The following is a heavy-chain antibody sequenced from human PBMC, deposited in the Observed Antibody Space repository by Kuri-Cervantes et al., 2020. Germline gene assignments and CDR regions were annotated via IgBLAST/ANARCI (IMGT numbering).Heavy chain of an antibody. D-gene: IGHD3-10*01. CDR2: ISYDGSNK. Sequence: LSLTCAASGFTFSSYAMHWVRQAPGKGLEWVAVISYDGSNKYYADSVKGRFTISRDNSKNTLYLQMNSLRAEDTAVYYCAKGIGYYYGSGSYYKRSDANFGFDYWGQGTLVTVSS. CDR3: AKGIGYYYGSGSYYKRSDANFGFDY. J-gene: IGHJ4*02. CDR1: GFTFSSYA. V-gene: IGHV3-30-3*01.